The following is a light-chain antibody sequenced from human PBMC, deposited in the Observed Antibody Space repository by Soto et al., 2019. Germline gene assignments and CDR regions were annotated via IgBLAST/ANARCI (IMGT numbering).Light chain of an antibody. V-gene: IGLV1-51*01. CDR1: SSNIAYNY. J-gene: IGLJ2*01. Sequence: QSVLTQPPSVSATPGQTVTISCSGSSSNIAYNYVSWYQRLPGAPPKLLIYDNTKRPSGIPDRFSGSQSGTSAALGITGLQSGDEGDYYCGTWDSSLNGVIFGGGTKLTVL. CDR3: GTWDSSLNGVI. CDR2: DNT.